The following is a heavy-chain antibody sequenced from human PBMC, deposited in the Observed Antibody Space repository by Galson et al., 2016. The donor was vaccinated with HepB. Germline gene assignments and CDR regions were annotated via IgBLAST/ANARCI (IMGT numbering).Heavy chain of an antibody. CDR1: GYSLTSHS. D-gene: IGHD3-10*01. CDR2: ITTYSGDT. J-gene: IGHJ4*02. CDR3: ARDRDNYGSGSDY. Sequence: SVKVSCKASGYSLTSHSISWVRQAPGQGLEWMGYITTYSGDTYYAPNLQGRVTMTTGTSTRTAYMELRSLRSDDAAVYYWARDRDNYGSGSDYWGQGTLVTVSS. V-gene: IGHV1-18*01.